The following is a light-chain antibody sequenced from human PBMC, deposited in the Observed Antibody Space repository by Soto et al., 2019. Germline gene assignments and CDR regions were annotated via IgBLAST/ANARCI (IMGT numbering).Light chain of an antibody. V-gene: IGLV2-8*01. J-gene: IGLJ2*01. CDR2: EVS. CDR3: SSYAASNNLGV. Sequence: QSVLTQPPSASGSPGQSVTISCIGTSSDVGGYNYVSWYQQHPDKAPKLMIYEVSKRPSGVPDRFSGSKSGNTASLTVSGLQAEDEADYYCSSYAASNNLGVFGGGTKVTVL. CDR1: SSDVGGYNY.